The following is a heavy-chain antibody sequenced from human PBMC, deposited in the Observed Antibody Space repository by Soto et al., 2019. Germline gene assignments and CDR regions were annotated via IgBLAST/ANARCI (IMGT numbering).Heavy chain of an antibody. CDR1: GFSFTTAGVA. Sequence: ESGPTLVNPTQTLTLTCTFSGFSFTTAGVAVGWIRQTPGGALEWLTLIYYNDDRRFGPSLKTRLTITGDTSKNQVVLSLTNVDPGDTATYFCAHSDGGYEIIYFDFWGQGIPVTVSS. CDR2: IYYNDDR. CDR3: AHSDGGYEIIYFDF. D-gene: IGHD5-12*01. J-gene: IGHJ4*02. V-gene: IGHV2-5*01.